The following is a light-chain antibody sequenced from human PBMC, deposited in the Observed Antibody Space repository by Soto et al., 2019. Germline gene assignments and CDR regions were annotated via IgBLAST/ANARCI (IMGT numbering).Light chain of an antibody. V-gene: IGLV4-69*01. CDR3: QTWGTGIQV. J-gene: IGLJ2*01. CDR2: LNSAGSH. Sequence: QSVLTQSPSASASLGASVKLTCTLSSGHSSYAIAWHQQHPEKGPRYLMKLNSAGSHSKGGGIPDRFSGSSSGAERYLTISSLQSEDEADYYCQTWGTGIQVFGGGTQLTVL. CDR1: SGHSSYA.